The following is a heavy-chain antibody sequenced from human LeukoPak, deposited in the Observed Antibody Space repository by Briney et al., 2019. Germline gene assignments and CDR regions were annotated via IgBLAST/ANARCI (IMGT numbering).Heavy chain of an antibody. V-gene: IGHV4-34*01. Sequence: SETLPLTCAVYGGSFSGYYWSWIRQPPGKGLEWIGEINHSGSTNYNPSLKSRVTISVDTSKNQFSLKLSSVTAADTAVYYCARHGTIAAAGTELDYWGQGTLVTVSS. D-gene: IGHD6-13*01. CDR2: INHSGST. CDR1: GGSFSGYY. J-gene: IGHJ4*02. CDR3: ARHGTIAAAGTELDY.